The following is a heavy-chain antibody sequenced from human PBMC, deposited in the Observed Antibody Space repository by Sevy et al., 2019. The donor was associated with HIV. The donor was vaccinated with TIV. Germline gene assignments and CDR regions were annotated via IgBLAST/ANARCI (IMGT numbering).Heavy chain of an antibody. D-gene: IGHD2-2*01. CDR1: GGSFSGYY. V-gene: IGHV4-34*01. CDR3: ARAPPVVEVPGDPSWFDP. CDR2: INHSGST. J-gene: IGHJ5*02. Sequence: SETLSLTCAVYGGSFSGYYWNWIRQSPGKGLEWIGEINHSGSTHYNPSLKSRVTISVDTSKNQFSLRLNSVTAADTAVYYCARAPPVVEVPGDPSWFDPWGQGTLVTV.